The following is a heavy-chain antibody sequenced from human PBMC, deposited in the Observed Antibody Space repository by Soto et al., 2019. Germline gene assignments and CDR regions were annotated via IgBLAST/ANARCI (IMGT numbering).Heavy chain of an antibody. CDR3: ARTIREYDSSGYWYNWFDP. CDR2: INPNSGGT. CDR1: GYTFTGYY. Sequence: ASVKVSCKASGYTFTGYYMHWVRQAPGQGLEWMGWINPNSGGTNYAQKFQGWVTMTRDTSISTAYMELSRLRSDDTAVYYCARTIREYDSSGYWYNWFDPWGQGTLVTLAS. J-gene: IGHJ5*02. D-gene: IGHD3-22*01. V-gene: IGHV1-2*04.